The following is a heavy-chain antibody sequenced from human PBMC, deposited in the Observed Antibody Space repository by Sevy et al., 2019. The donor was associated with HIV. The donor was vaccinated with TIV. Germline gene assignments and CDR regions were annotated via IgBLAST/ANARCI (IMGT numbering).Heavy chain of an antibody. Sequence: ASVKVSCKASGYTFTSYDINWVRQATGQGLEWMGWRNPNSGNTGYAQKFQGRVTMTRNTSISTAYMELSSLRSEDTAVYYCARGVAAYSYDFLDYWGQGTLVTVSS. CDR1: GYTFTSYD. J-gene: IGHJ4*02. D-gene: IGHD5-18*01. CDR2: RNPNSGNT. CDR3: ARGVAAYSYDFLDY. V-gene: IGHV1-8*01.